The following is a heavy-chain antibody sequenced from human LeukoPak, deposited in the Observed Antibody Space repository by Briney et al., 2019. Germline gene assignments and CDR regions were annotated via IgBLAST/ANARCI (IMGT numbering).Heavy chain of an antibody. J-gene: IGHJ4*02. CDR3: ARESYYDSSAHY. CDR1: GYTFTGYN. CDR2: INPNSGGT. Sequence: GASVKVSCKASGYTFTGYNMHWVRQAPGQGLEWMGRINPNSGGTNYAQRFQGRVTMTRDTSINTAYMELSRLRSDDTAVYYCARESYYDSSAHYWGQGTLVTVSS. V-gene: IGHV1-2*06. D-gene: IGHD3-22*01.